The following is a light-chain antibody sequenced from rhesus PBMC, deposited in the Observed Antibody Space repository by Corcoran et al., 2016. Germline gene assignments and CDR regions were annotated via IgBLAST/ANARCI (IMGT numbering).Light chain of an antibody. Sequence: DIQMTQSPSSLSASVGDRVIITCRASQGISRWLAWYQQKPGKAPNLLNYKASSLESGVPSRFSGLGPGTEFTLTIRSLQPEDFSANDCRQYYNAPFTFGPGTKLDIK. V-gene: IGKV1-21*01. CDR1: QGISRW. CDR2: KAS. CDR3: RQYYNAPFT. J-gene: IGKJ3*01.